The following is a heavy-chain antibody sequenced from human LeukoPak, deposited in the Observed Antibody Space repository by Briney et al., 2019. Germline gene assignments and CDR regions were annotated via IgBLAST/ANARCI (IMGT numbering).Heavy chain of an antibody. D-gene: IGHD3-10*01. CDR3: AKGSAPRFGDFDY. CDR1: GFTFSSYA. Sequence: GGSLRLSCAASGFTFSSYAMSWVRQAPGKGLEWVSVISGSGGSTFYANSVKGRFTISRDNSKNTLYLQMNSLRAEDTAVYYCAKGSAPRFGDFDYWGQGTLVTVSS. V-gene: IGHV3-23*01. J-gene: IGHJ4*02. CDR2: ISGSGGST.